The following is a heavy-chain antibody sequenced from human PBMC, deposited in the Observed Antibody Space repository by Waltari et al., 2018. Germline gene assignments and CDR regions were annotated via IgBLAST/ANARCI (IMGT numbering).Heavy chain of an antibody. CDR1: GDTFSSYA. V-gene: IGHV1-69*01. CDR3: ATAPYDYVWGSYRRLFDY. CDR2: IISIFGTP. Sequence: QVQLVQSGAEVKKPGSSVKVSCKASGDTFSSYAFSWVRQAPGQGLQWMGGIISIFGTPNYAQKFQGRVTITAGESRSTAYMELSSLRSEDTAVYYCATAPYDYVWGSYRRLFDYWGQGTLVTVSS. D-gene: IGHD3-16*02. J-gene: IGHJ4*02.